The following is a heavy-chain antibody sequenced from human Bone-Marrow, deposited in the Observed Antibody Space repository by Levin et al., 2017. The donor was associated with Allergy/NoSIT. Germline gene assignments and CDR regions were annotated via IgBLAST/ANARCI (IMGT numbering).Heavy chain of an antibody. Sequence: GGSLRLSCVVSGFTVSNNYMSWVRQAPGKGLEWVSLIYSGGSTYYADSVKGRLTISRDNSKNTVYLQMNSLRAEDTAVYYCARLDLINGNAYWGQGTQVTVSS. CDR1: GFTVSNNY. J-gene: IGHJ4*02. D-gene: IGHD3-10*01. CDR3: ARLDLINGNAY. CDR2: IYSGGST. V-gene: IGHV3-66*02.